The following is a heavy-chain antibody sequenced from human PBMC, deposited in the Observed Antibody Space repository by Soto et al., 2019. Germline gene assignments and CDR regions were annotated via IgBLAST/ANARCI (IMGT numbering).Heavy chain of an antibody. D-gene: IGHD4-4*01. J-gene: IGHJ6*03. CDR3: AREVTATVTLTSYYYYMDV. Sequence: PSETLSLTCTVSGGSISSYYWSWIRQPPGKGLEWIGYIYYSGSTNYNPSLKSRVTISVDTSKNQFSLKLSSVTAADTAVYYCAREVTATVTLTSYYYYMDVWGKGTTVTVSS. CDR1: GGSISSYY. V-gene: IGHV4-59*01. CDR2: IYYSGST.